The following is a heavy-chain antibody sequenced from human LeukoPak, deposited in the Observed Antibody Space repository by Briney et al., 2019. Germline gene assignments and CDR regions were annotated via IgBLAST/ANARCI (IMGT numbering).Heavy chain of an antibody. D-gene: IGHD3-22*01. CDR3: ARRAGDYSHPYDY. V-gene: IGHV3-23*01. Sequence: GGSLRLSCAASGFTFSSYAMSWVRQAPGKGLEWVSAISGSGGSTYYADSVKGRFTISRDNAKNSLYLQMNSLRAEDTAMYYCARRAGDYSHPYDYWGQGTLVTVSS. CDR2: ISGSGGST. CDR1: GFTFSSYA. J-gene: IGHJ4*02.